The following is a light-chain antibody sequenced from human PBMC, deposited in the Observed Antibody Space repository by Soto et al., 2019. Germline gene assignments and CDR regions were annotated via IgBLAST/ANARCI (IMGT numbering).Light chain of an antibody. CDR1: QSVNTY. J-gene: IGKJ4*01. CDR3: QQRSDCPPLC. CDR2: DTS. V-gene: IGKV3-11*01. Sequence: EIVLTQSPATLSLSPGVRATLSCRASQSVNTYLVWYQQKTGQAPRLLIFDTSNRAAAIPARFTGSGSGTDVNITICCLAPEDYGVYYYQQRSDCPPLCFGGGTKVEIK.